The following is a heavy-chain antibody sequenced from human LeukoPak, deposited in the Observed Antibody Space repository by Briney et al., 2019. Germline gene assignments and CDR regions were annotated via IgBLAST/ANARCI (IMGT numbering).Heavy chain of an antibody. Sequence: GGSLRLSCAASGFTFSSYEMTWVRQAPGKGLEWVSYISSSGSTIYYADSVKGRFTISRDNAKNSLYLQMNSLRAEDTAVYYCAREIRGFFDYWGQGTLVTVSS. D-gene: IGHD3-10*01. CDR3: AREIRGFFDY. CDR2: ISSSGSTI. V-gene: IGHV3-48*03. J-gene: IGHJ4*02. CDR1: GFTFSSYE.